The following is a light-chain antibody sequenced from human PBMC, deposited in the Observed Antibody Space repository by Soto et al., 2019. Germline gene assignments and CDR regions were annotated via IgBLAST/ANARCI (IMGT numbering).Light chain of an antibody. J-gene: IGKJ1*01. Sequence: DIQMTQSPSSLSASVGDRVTITCRASQVISNYLAWYQQKPGKVPKLLIYAASTLQSGVPSRFSGSGSGTDFTLTISSLQPEDVATYYCQKCNSAPRTFGQGTKVEIK. CDR3: QKCNSAPRT. CDR1: QVISNY. V-gene: IGKV1-27*01. CDR2: AAS.